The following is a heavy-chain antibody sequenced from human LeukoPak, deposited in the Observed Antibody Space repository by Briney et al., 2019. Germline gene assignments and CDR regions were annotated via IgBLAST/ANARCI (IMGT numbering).Heavy chain of an antibody. CDR1: GFTFSSYG. CDR3: AKDSARGEYFDWFFYY. J-gene: IGHJ4*02. CDR2: ISYDGSNK. Sequence: GRSLRLSCAASGFTFSSYGMHWVRQAPGKGLEWVAVISYDGSNKYYADSVKGRFTISRDNSKNTLYLQMNSLRAEDTAVYYCAKDSARGEYFDWFFYYWGQGTLVTVSS. D-gene: IGHD3-9*01. V-gene: IGHV3-30*18.